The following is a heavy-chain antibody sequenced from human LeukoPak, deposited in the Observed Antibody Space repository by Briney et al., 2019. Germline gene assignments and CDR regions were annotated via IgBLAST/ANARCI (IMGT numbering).Heavy chain of an antibody. J-gene: IGHJ1*01. V-gene: IGHV1-24*01. D-gene: IGHD5-24*01. CDR2: FDPEDGET. CDR3: ATVRGGYAEYFQH. CDR1: GYTLTELS. Sequence: ASVKVACKVSGYTLTELSMHWVRPAPGKVLEWMGGFDPEDGETIYAQKIQGRVTMTEDTSTDTAYMELSSLRSEDTAVYYCATVRGGYAEYFQHWGQGTLVTVSS.